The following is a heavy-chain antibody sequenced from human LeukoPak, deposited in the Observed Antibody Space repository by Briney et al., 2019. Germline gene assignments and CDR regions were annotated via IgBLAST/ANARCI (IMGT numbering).Heavy chain of an antibody. J-gene: IGHJ4*02. Sequence: PGGSLRLSCAASGFTFSNYGMHWVRQAPGKGLEWVAVIGYDGSNKYYADSVKGRFTISRDNSKNTLYLQMSSLRAEDTAVYYCVRGGGSFDSWGQGTLVTVSS. V-gene: IGHV3-33*01. CDR1: GFTFSNYG. D-gene: IGHD1-26*01. CDR3: VRGGGSFDS. CDR2: IGYDGSNK.